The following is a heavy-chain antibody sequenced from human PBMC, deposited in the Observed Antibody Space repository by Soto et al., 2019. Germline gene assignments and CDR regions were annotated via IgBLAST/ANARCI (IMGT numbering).Heavy chain of an antibody. D-gene: IGHD2-15*01. Sequence: SVKVSCKASGGTFSSYAISWVRQAPGQGLEWMGGIIPIFGTANYAQKFQGRVTITADESTSTAYMELSSLRSEDTTVYYCARGRHSGYYYYGMDVWGQGTTVTVSS. CDR3: ARGRHSGYYYYGMDV. CDR1: GGTFSSYA. J-gene: IGHJ6*02. V-gene: IGHV1-69*13. CDR2: IIPIFGTA.